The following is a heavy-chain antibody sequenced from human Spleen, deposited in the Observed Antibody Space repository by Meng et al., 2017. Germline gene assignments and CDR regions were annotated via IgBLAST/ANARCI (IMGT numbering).Heavy chain of an antibody. Sequence: QVPPVQTGGEVKKPGALLNVSCKASGHTFTSYGFNWVRQAPGHGLEWMGWISASEGNTKYAQKFQGRVTMTTDTSTSTVYMELRSLRSDDTAIYYCATDPNGGYITYYWGHGTLVTVSS. CDR3: ATDPNGGYITYY. J-gene: IGHJ4*01. CDR1: GHTFTSYG. CDR2: ISASEGNT. D-gene: IGHD2-8*01. V-gene: IGHV1-18*04.